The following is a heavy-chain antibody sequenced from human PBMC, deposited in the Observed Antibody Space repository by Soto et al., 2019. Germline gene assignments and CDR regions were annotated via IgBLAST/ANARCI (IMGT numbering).Heavy chain of an antibody. CDR2: IHYSGST. CDR3: ARKGASGSYSN. D-gene: IGHD1-26*01. Sequence: QVQLQESGPGLVKPSETLSLTCTVSGGSIRGYFWSWIRQPPGKGLEWIGIIHYSGSTDYNPSLKSRVTIAVDTSKNQFSLKLSSVSAADTAVYYCARKGASGSYSNWGQGTLVTVSS. J-gene: IGHJ4*02. CDR1: GGSIRGYF. V-gene: IGHV4-59*08.